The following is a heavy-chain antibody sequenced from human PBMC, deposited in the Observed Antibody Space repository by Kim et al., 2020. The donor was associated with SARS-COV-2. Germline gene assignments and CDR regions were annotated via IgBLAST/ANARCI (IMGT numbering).Heavy chain of an antibody. CDR2: INPGGDST. CDR3: ARETPGELGKCDS. V-gene: IGHV1-46*01. J-gene: IGHJ5*01. CDR1: GFTFRSYY. Sequence: ASVKVSCKASGFTFRSYYLHWLRQAPGLGLEWMGMINPGGDSTNYAQKFQGRVTLTRDTSTDTVYMELRSLRLEDTAVYYCARETPGELGKCDSWGQGTL. D-gene: IGHD1-7*01.